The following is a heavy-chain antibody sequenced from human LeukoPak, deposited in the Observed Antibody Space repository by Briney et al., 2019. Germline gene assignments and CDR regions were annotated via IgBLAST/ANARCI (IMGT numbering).Heavy chain of an antibody. CDR3: AAAPKEGHNWFDP. CDR2: INHSGST. CDR1: GGSFSGYY. V-gene: IGHV4-34*01. D-gene: IGHD6-25*01. Sequence: MPSETLSLTCAVYGGSFSGYYWSWIRQPPGKGLEWIGEINHSGSTNYNPSLKSRVTISVDTSKNQFSLKLSSVTAADTAVYYCAAAPKEGHNWFDPWAREPWSPSPQ. J-gene: IGHJ5*02.